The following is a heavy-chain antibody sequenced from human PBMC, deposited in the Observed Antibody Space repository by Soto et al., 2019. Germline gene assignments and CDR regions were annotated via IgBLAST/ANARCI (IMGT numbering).Heavy chain of an antibody. J-gene: IGHJ4*02. CDR1: GGSISSNS. V-gene: IGHV4-59*13. CDR2: ISYSGST. Sequence: LSLTCSVSGGSISSNSWSWIRQPPGKGLEWIGYISYSGSTNYNLSLMSRLTISIDTSKNQFSLKLSSVTAADTAVYYCVRAAVVVPAAAPGYFDCWGQGTLVTVSS. CDR3: VRAAVVVPAAAPGYFDC. D-gene: IGHD2-2*01.